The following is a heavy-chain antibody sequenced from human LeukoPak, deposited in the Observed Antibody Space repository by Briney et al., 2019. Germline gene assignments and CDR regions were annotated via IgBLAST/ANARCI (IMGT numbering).Heavy chain of an antibody. Sequence: SETLSLTCTVSGGSISSYYWSWIRQPPGKGLEWIGSIYYSGSTYYNPSLKSRVTISVDTSKNQFSLKLSSVTAADTAVYYCARGGYSYGTFFDYWGQGTLVTVSS. V-gene: IGHV4-59*12. CDR3: ARGGYSYGTFFDY. CDR1: GGSISSYY. J-gene: IGHJ4*02. D-gene: IGHD5-18*01. CDR2: IYYSGST.